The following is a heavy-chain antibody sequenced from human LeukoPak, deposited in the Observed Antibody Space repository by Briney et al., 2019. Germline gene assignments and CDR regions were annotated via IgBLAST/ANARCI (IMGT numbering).Heavy chain of an antibody. CDR1: GFTFSSYG. CDR3: AKDTNKVAGPPWY. J-gene: IGHJ4*02. D-gene: IGHD6-19*01. V-gene: IGHV3-30*02. CDR2: IRYDGTYK. Sequence: GGSLRLSCAASGFTFSSYGMHWVRQAPGKGLEWVTFIRYDGTYKYYADSVKGRFTTSRDNSKNTLYLQMNSLRAEDTAVYYCAKDTNKVAGPPWYWGQGTLVTVSS.